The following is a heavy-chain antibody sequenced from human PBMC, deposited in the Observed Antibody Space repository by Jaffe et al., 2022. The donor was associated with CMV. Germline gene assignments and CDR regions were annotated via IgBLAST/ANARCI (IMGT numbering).Heavy chain of an antibody. Sequence: QVQLVESGGGVVQPGRSLRLSCAASGFTFSSYGMHWVRQAPGKGLEWVAVIWYDGSNKYYADSVKGRFTISRDNSKNTLYLQMNSLRAEDTAVYYCASPYYYDSSGYLGGDYWGQGTLVTVSS. CDR2: IWYDGSNK. J-gene: IGHJ4*02. D-gene: IGHD3-22*01. CDR1: GFTFSSYG. V-gene: IGHV3-33*01. CDR3: ASPYYYDSSGYLGGDY.